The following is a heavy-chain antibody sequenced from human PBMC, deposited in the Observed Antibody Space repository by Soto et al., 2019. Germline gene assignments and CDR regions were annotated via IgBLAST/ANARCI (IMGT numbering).Heavy chain of an antibody. J-gene: IGHJ4*02. V-gene: IGHV1-69*01. CDR3: ARDVGYGDFSAALLD. Sequence: VQLLQSGAEVKKPGSSVKVSCKASGGTFSSHSINWVRQAPGQGLEWMGCIITLFGTTNYAQNFQGRVTITADQSTSTAYMELNRLTSDDTAVYYCARDVGYGDFSAALLDWGQGTLVTVSS. CDR2: IITLFGTT. D-gene: IGHD2-21*02. CDR1: GGTFSSHS.